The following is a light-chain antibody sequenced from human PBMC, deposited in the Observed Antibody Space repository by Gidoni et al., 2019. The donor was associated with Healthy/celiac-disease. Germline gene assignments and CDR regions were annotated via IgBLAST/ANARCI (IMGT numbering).Light chain of an antibody. CDR3: GTWDSSLSAGV. J-gene: IGLJ1*01. CDR2: DNN. V-gene: IGLV1-51*01. Sequence: QSVLTQPPSVSAAPGQKVTISCSGSSSNIGNNYVSWYQQLPGTAPKLLIYDNNKRPSGIPDRFSGSESGTSTTLSITRLQTGDEADYYCGTWDSSLSAGVFGTGTKVTVL. CDR1: SSNIGNNY.